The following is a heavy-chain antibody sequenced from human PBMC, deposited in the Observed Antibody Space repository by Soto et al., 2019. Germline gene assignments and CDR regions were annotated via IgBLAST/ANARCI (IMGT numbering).Heavy chain of an antibody. V-gene: IGHV1-46*01. CDR2: INPFDGST. D-gene: IGHD1-26*01. CDR3: ARGYLSSQPTLKLLXY. Sequence: APVKVSRKASASNFISHDIHRVRQPPGQGLEWMGFINPFDGSTTHAQKFQGRVTMTRDNATSTVFMELSSLRSEDAAVYYCARGYLSSQPTLKLLXYWGGGALDTVS. J-gene: IGHJ4*02. CDR1: ASNFISHD.